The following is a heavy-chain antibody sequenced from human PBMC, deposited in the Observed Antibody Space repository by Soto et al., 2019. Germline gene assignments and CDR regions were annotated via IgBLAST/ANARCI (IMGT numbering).Heavy chain of an antibody. CDR2: ISSSSSYI. V-gene: IGHV3-21*01. Sequence: GGSLRLSCAASGFTFSSYSMNWVRQAPGKGLEWVSSISSSSSYIYYADSVKGRFTISRDNAKNSLYLQMNSLRAEDTAVYYCARGAMGATIANWFDPWGQGTLVTVSS. CDR1: GFTFSSYS. D-gene: IGHD1-26*01. CDR3: ARGAMGATIANWFDP. J-gene: IGHJ5*02.